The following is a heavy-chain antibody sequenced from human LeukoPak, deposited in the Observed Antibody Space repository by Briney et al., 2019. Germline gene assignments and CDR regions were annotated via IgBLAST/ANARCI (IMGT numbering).Heavy chain of an antibody. CDR3: AQHRGFFGVTEYFDF. J-gene: IGHJ4*02. CDR1: GLTLTNSA. Sequence: GGSLRLSCVASGLTLTNSAMSWVRQAPGKGLEWVSSVSGRGRSTYYADSVKGRFNASKDNSRNTLYLEMRSLPAEDTAVYFCAQHRGFFGVTEYFDFWGQGTLVTVSS. V-gene: IGHV3-23*01. CDR2: VSGRGRST. D-gene: IGHD3-3*01.